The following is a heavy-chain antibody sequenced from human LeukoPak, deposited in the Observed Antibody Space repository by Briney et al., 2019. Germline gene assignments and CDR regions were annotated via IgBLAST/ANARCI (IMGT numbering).Heavy chain of an antibody. V-gene: IGHV3-30*18. CDR1: GFTFSSYG. Sequence: GRSLRLSCAASGFTFSSYGMHWVRQAPGKGLEWVAVISYDGSNKYYADSVKGRFTISRDNSKNTLYLQMNSLRAEDTAVYYCAKALRIGSSWYYFDYWGQGTLVTVSS. CDR2: ISYDGSNK. J-gene: IGHJ4*02. D-gene: IGHD6-13*01. CDR3: AKALRIGSSWYYFDY.